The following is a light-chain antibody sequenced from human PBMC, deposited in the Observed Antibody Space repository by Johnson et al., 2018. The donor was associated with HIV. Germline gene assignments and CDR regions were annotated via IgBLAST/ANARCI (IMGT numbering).Light chain of an antibody. CDR3: GTWDSSLSQGV. Sequence: QSVLTQPPSVSAAPGQKVTISCSGSSSNIGNNYVSWYQQLPGTAPKLLIYDNHKRPSGIPDRFSGSKSGTSATLCITGLQTGDEADYYCGTWDSSLSQGVFGTGTKVTVL. CDR2: DNH. CDR1: SSNIGNNY. V-gene: IGLV1-51*01. J-gene: IGLJ1*01.